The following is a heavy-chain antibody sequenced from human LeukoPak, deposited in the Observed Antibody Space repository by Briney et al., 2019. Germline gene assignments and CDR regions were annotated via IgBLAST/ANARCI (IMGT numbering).Heavy chain of an antibody. J-gene: IGHJ4*02. Sequence: PGGSLRLSCAASGFTVSSNYMSWVRQAPGKGLEWVSVIYSGGSTYYADSVKGRFTISRDNSKNTLYLQMNSLRAEDTAVYYCARDRMQAVTTGPGDFGIDYWGQGTLVTVSS. CDR3: ARDRMQAVTTGPGDFGIDY. D-gene: IGHD4-11*01. V-gene: IGHV3-66*01. CDR1: GFTVSSNY. CDR2: IYSGGST.